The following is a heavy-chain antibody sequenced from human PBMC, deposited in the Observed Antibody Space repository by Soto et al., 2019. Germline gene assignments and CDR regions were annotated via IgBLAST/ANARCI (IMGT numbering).Heavy chain of an antibody. D-gene: IGHD1-1*01. Sequence: GGSLRLSCAASGFTFSSYSMNWVRQAPWKGLEWVSSISSSSSYIYYADSVKGRFTISRDNAKNSLYLQMNSLRAEDTAVYYCARELSTGSSYYYYYGMDAWGQGTTVTVSS. CDR3: ARELSTGSSYYYYYGMDA. CDR2: ISSSSSYI. J-gene: IGHJ6*02. CDR1: GFTFSSYS. V-gene: IGHV3-21*01.